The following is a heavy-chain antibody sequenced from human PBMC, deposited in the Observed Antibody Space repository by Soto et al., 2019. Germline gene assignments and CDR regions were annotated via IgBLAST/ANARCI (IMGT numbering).Heavy chain of an antibody. CDR1: GGSISSGDYY. V-gene: IGHV4-30-4*01. CDR2: IYYSGST. D-gene: IGHD3-10*01. Sequence: SETLSLTCTVSGGSISSGDYYWSRIRQPPGKGLEWIGYIYYSGSTYYNPSLKSRVTISVDTCKNQFSLKLSSVTASDTAVYYCARPAYGSGSYYNVDYWGQGTLVTVSS. CDR3: ARPAYGSGSYYNVDY. J-gene: IGHJ4*02.